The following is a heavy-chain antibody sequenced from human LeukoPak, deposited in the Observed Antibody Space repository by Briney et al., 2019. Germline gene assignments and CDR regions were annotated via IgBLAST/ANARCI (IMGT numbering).Heavy chain of an antibody. J-gene: IGHJ4*02. CDR2: IYSGDST. Sequence: PGGSLRLSCAASDLTVSSNYMSWVRQAPGKGLQCVSLIYSGDSTYYADSVKGRFTNSRDKSKNTLSLQMNSLRAEGTAVYYCARLTLTTTSDYFDYWGQGTLVTVSP. V-gene: IGHV3-53*01. D-gene: IGHD4-17*01. CDR3: ARLTLTTTSDYFDY. CDR1: DLTVSSNY.